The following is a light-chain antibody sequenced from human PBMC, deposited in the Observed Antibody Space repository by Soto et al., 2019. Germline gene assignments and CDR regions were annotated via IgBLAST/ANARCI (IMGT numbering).Light chain of an antibody. Sequence: QSVLTQPASVSGSPGQSITISCSGTRSDIGSYNYVAWYQQFPGKTPKILIYGVSNRPSGVSSRFSGSKSGNTASLTISGLQAEDEADYYCISYTYSSTLVFGGGTKLTVL. V-gene: IGLV2-14*01. CDR2: GVS. J-gene: IGLJ2*01. CDR3: ISYTYSSTLV. CDR1: RSDIGSYNY.